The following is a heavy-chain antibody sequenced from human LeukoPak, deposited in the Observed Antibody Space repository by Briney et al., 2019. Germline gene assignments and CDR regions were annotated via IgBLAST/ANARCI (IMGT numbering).Heavy chain of an antibody. CDR1: GFTVSSNY. V-gene: IGHV3-66*01. CDR2: IYSGGST. J-gene: IGHJ4*02. Sequence: PGGSLRPSCAASGFTVSSNYMSWVRQAPGKGLEWVSVIYSGGSTYYADSVKGRFTISRGNSKNTLYLQMNSLRAEDTAVYYCAREEPGDLYYFDYWGQGTLVTVSS. CDR3: AREEPGDLYYFDY. D-gene: IGHD2-21*02.